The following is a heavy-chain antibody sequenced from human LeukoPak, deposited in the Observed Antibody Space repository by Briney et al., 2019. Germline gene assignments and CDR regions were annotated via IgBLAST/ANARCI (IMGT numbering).Heavy chain of an antibody. D-gene: IGHD5-18*01. Sequence: GGSLRLSCAASGFTFSSYSMNWVRQAPGKGLEWVSYISSSSSTIYYADSVKGRFTISRDNSKNTLYLQMNSLRAEDTAVYYCARERVDTAMVTGWFDPWGQGTLVTVSS. CDR2: ISSSSSTI. CDR1: GFTFSSYS. J-gene: IGHJ5*02. V-gene: IGHV3-48*01. CDR3: ARERVDTAMVTGWFDP.